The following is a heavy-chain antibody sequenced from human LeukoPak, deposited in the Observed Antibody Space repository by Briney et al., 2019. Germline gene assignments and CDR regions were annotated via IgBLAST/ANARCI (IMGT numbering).Heavy chain of an antibody. J-gene: IGHJ4*02. CDR1: GFXVSSNY. CDR2: ISGDGGST. Sequence: GGSLRLSCAASGFXVSSNYMSWVRQAPGKGLEWVSLISGDGGSTFYADSVRGRFTISRDNTRKSLSLQMSSLRSEDTALYYCARESETSGWYDYWGQGTLVTVSS. CDR3: ARESETSGWYDY. V-gene: IGHV3-43*02. D-gene: IGHD6-19*01.